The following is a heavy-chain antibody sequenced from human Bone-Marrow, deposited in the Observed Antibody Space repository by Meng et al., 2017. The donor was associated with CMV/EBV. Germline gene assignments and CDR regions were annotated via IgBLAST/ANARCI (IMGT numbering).Heavy chain of an antibody. D-gene: IGHD5-24*01. CDR3: ANPVEMATIIPTPGY. Sequence: ASVKVSCKASGYTFTGYYMHWVRQAPGQGLEWMGWINPNSGGTNYAQKFQGRVTMTRDTSISTAYMELSRLRSDDTAVYYCANPVEMATIIPTPGYWGQGTLVTVSS. J-gene: IGHJ4*02. CDR1: GYTFTGYY. V-gene: IGHV1-2*02. CDR2: INPNSGGT.